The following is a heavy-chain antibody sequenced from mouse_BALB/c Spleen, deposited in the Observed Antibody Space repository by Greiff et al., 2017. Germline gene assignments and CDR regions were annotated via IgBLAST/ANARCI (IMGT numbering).Heavy chain of an antibody. CDR1: GFTFSSYA. Sequence: EVKLVESGGGLVKPGGSLKLSCAASGFTFSSYAMSWVRQSPEKRLEWVAEISSGGSYTYYPDTVTGRFTISRDNAKNTLDLEMSSLRSEDTAMYYCAREDYYGSHYYAMDYWGQGTSVTVSS. V-gene: IGHV5-9-4*01. CDR2: ISSGGSYT. J-gene: IGHJ4*01. D-gene: IGHD1-1*01. CDR3: AREDYYGSHYYAMDY.